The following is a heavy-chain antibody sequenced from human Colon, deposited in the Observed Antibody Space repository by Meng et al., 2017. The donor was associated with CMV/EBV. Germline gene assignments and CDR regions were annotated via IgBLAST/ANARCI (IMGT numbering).Heavy chain of an antibody. J-gene: IGHJ5*02. D-gene: IGHD4-23*01. V-gene: IGHV3-30*18. CDR3: AKSAPGKGFDP. CDR1: GFNLSNDG. CDR2: ISFEGSNK. Sequence: LSCAALGFNLSNDGMHWVRQAPGKGLEWVAFISFEGSNKYYADSVEGRFTISRDNSKGTVFLQMNSLRAEDTAVYYCAKSAPGKGFDPWGQGTLVTVSS.